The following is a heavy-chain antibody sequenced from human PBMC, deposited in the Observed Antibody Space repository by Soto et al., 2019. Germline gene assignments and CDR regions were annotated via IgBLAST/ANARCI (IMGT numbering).Heavy chain of an antibody. CDR2: ISYDGSNK. V-gene: IGHV3-30*18. D-gene: IGHD3-3*01. CDR1: GFTFSSYG. CDR3: AKEGNYDFWSGNNWFDP. J-gene: IGHJ5*02. Sequence: QVQLVESGGGVVQPGRSLRLSCAASGFTFSSYGMHWVRQAPGKGLEWVAVISYDGSNKYYADSVKGRFTISRDNSKNTLYLQMNSLRAEDTAVYYCAKEGNYDFWSGNNWFDPWGQGTLVTVSS.